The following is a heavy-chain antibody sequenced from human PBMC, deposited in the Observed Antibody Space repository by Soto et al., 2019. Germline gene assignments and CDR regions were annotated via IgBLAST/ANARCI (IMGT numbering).Heavy chain of an antibody. CDR3: ARVGYSSSSGSWFDP. J-gene: IGHJ5*02. Sequence: PSETLSLTCTVSGGSISSSSYYWGWIRQPPGKGLEWIGSIYYSGSTYYNPSLKSRVTISVDTSKNQFSLKLSSVTAADTAVYYCARVGYSSSSGSWFDPWGQGTLVTVSS. CDR1: GGSISSSSYY. V-gene: IGHV4-39*01. D-gene: IGHD6-6*01. CDR2: IYYSGST.